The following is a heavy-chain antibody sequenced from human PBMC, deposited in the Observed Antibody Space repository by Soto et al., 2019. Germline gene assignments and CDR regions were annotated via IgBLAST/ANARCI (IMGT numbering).Heavy chain of an antibody. CDR1: GYSISSGYY. J-gene: IGHJ6*02. CDR3: ARDSGSSEYYYYGMDV. Sequence: PSETLSLTCAVSGYSISSGYYWGWIRQPPGKGLEWIGSIYHSGSTYYNPSLKSRVTISVDTSKNQFSLKLSFVTAADTAVYYCARDSGSSEYYYYGMDVWGQGTTVTVSS. CDR2: IYHSGST. D-gene: IGHD6-13*01. V-gene: IGHV4-38-2*02.